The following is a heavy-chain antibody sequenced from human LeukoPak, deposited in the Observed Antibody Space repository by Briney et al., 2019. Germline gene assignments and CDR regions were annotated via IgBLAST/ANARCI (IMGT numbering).Heavy chain of an antibody. CDR3: ARHRVLLWFGRGTRYFDY. V-gene: IGHV4-4*02. CDR2: IYHSGST. CDR1: GGSISSSNW. Sequence: PSGTLSLTCAVSGGSISSSNWWSWVRQPPGKGLEWIGEIYHSGSTNYNPSLKSRVTISVDTSKNQFSLKLSSVTAADTAVYYCARHRVLLWFGRGTRYFDYWGQGTLVTVSS. J-gene: IGHJ4*02. D-gene: IGHD3-10*01.